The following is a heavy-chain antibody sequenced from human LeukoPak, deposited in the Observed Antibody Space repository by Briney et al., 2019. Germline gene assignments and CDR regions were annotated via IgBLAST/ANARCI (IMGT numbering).Heavy chain of an antibody. V-gene: IGHV3-23*01. J-gene: IGHJ4*02. Sequence: TCSSADMGGLRLAPRKGLEWVSAISGSGDSTYYYADSVKGRFTISRDNSKNTLYLQMNSLRAEDTAVYYCAKVSGYCTNGVCFSYYWGQGTLVTVSS. CDR1: TCSSAD. CDR2: ISGSGDST. CDR3: AKVSGYCTNGVCFSYY. D-gene: IGHD2-8*01.